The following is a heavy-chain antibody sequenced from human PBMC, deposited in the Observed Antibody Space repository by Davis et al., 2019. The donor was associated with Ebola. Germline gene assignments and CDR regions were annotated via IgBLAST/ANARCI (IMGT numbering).Heavy chain of an antibody. V-gene: IGHV4-59*01. D-gene: IGHD5-24*01. CDR2: IYYSGST. CDR1: GGSLGSYY. CDR3: ARATMATINN. J-gene: IGHJ4*02. Sequence: SETLSLTCTVSGGSLGSYYWSWIRQPPGKGLEWIGYIYYSGSTNYNPSLKSRVTISVDTSKNQFSLKLSSVTAADTAVYYCARATMATINNWGQGTLVTVSS.